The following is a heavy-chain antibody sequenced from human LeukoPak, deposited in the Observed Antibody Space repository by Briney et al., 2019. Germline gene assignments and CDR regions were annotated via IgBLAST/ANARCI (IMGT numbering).Heavy chain of an antibody. Sequence: PSETLSLTCAVSGGSIXSXXXXXXXXXPPXXGXEWIGSIFYTGSTYYPPPLKSRVTISVDTSENPFSLKLNSVTAAATAVYYCARMASSGYDLGYWGQGTLVIVSS. CDR1: GGSIXSXXX. CDR3: ARMASSGYDLGY. D-gene: IGHD5-12*01. J-gene: IGHJ4*02. CDR2: IFYTGST. V-gene: IGHV4-39*01.